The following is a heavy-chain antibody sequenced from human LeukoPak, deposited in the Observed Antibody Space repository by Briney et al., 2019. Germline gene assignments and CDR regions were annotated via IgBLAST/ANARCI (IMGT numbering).Heavy chain of an antibody. D-gene: IGHD2-2*02. V-gene: IGHV4-34*01. CDR1: GESFSDYY. CDR2: INHTGST. J-gene: IGHJ4*02. Sequence: PSETLSLTCAVYGESFSDYYWIWLRQPPGKGLEWIGEINHTGSTNYNPSLTSRVTISVDTSNNQFSLKLSSVTAADTAVYYCARGHRGLGKVVPAAIGYWGQGTLVTVSS. CDR3: ARGHRGLGKVVPAAIGY.